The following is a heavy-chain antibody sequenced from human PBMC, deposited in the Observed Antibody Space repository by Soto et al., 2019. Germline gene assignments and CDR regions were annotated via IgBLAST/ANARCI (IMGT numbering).Heavy chain of an antibody. CDR3: ARDGWFGGNYYYYYMDV. D-gene: IGHD3-10*01. V-gene: IGHV4-59*01. CDR2: IYYSGST. J-gene: IGHJ6*03. Sequence: WSWIRQPPGKGLEWIGYIYYSGSTNYNPSLKSRVTISVDTSKNQFSLKLSSVTAADTAVYYCARDGWFGGNYYYYYMDVWGKGTTVT.